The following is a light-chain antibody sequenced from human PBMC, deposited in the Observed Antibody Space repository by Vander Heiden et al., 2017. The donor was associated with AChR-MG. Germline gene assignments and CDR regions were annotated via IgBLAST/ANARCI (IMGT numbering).Light chain of an antibody. Sequence: DIQMTQSPSTLSASVGDRVTITCRASQSISTWLAWYQQKPGKAPKLLIYKASSLESGVPSRFSGSGSGTEFTLTISSLQPDEFATYYCQQENSYSQTFGQRTKVEIK. CDR3: QQENSYSQT. CDR1: QSISTW. CDR2: KAS. J-gene: IGKJ1*01. V-gene: IGKV1-5*03.